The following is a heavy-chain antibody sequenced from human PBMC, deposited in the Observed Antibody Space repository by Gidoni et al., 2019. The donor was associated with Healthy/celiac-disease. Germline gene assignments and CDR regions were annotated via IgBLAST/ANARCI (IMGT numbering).Heavy chain of an antibody. CDR1: GLTFSSSW. Sequence: EVQLVESGGGLVQPGGSLILSCAASGLTFSSSWMSWVRQAPGKGLEWVANIKQDGSEKYYVDSVKGRFTISRDNAKNSLYLQMNSLRAEDTAVYYCARDYSSSWFPYYYYGMDVWGQGTTVTVSS. CDR2: IKQDGSEK. V-gene: IGHV3-7*01. J-gene: IGHJ6*02. D-gene: IGHD6-13*01. CDR3: ARDYSSSWFPYYYYGMDV.